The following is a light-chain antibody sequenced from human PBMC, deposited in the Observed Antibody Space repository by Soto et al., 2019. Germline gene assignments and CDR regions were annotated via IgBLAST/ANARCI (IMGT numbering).Light chain of an antibody. Sequence: QSALTQPASVSGSPGQSITISCTGTSSDVGGHNYVSWYQQHPGKAPKLMIHDVSNRPSGVSNRFSGSKSGNTASLTISGLQAEDEADYYCSSYTSSSSYVFGTGTKVTVL. CDR3: SSYTSSSSYV. CDR2: DVS. V-gene: IGLV2-14*01. J-gene: IGLJ1*01. CDR1: SSDVGGHNY.